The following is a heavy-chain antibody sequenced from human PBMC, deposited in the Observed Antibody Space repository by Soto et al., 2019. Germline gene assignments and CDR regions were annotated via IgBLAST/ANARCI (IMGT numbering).Heavy chain of an antibody. CDR3: ARFAMVRGKAPDY. Sequence: QVQLQESGPGLVKPSQTLSLTCTVSGGSISSGDYYWSWIRQPPGKGLEWIGYIYYSGSTYYNPSLKSPVTISVDTSKNPVSPKLSSVTAADTAVYYCARFAMVRGKAPDYWGQGTLVTVSS. CDR2: IYYSGST. CDR1: GGSISSGDYY. J-gene: IGHJ4*02. V-gene: IGHV4-30-4*01. D-gene: IGHD3-10*01.